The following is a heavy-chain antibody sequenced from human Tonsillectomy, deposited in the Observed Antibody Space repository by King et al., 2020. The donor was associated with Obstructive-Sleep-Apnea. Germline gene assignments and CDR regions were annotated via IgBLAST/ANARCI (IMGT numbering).Heavy chain of an antibody. CDR1: GYTFTSYY. V-gene: IGHV1-46*01. J-gene: IGHJ6*02. D-gene: IGHD4-11*01. CDR3: AREWFDGGHSNYEGYYGMDV. CDR2: INPSGGST. Sequence: VQLVQSGAEVKKPGASVKVSCKASGYTFTSYYMHWVRQAPGQGLEWMGIINPSGGSTSYAQKFQGRVTMTRDTSTSTAYMELSSLRSEDTAVYYCAREWFDGGHSNYEGYYGMDVWGQGTTVTVSS.